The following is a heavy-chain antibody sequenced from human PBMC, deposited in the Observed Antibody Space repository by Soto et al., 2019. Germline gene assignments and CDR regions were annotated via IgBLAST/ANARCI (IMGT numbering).Heavy chain of an antibody. Sequence: QVRLVQSGAEVKKPGSSVKVSCKASGGTFSNHAINWVRQAPGQGPEWMGVIILPIGTPNHPQRFQGRVTVTADEAMTTAYMELNCLRYEDTAVYCCARGPAYAGSAGDWGQGSLVTASS. J-gene: IGHJ1*01. CDR3: ARGPAYAGSAGD. V-gene: IGHV1-69*13. CDR1: GGTFSNHA. D-gene: IGHD4-17*01. CDR2: IILPIGTP.